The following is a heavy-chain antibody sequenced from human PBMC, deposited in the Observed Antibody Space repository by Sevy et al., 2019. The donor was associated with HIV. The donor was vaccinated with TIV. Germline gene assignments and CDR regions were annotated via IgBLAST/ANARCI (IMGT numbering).Heavy chain of an antibody. Sequence: GGSLRLSCAASGFTFSSYAMSWVRQAPGKGLEWVSVISGSGGSTYYAESVKGRFTISRDNSKNTLYLQMNSLGAEDTAVYYCAKGYSAFDIWGQGTMVTVSS. V-gene: IGHV3-23*01. CDR1: GFTFSSYA. J-gene: IGHJ3*02. D-gene: IGHD1-26*01. CDR2: ISGSGGST. CDR3: AKGYSAFDI.